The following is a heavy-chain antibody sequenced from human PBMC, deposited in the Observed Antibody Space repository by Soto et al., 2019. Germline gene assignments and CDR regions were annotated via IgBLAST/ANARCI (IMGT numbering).Heavy chain of an antibody. Sequence: AGGSLRLSCTSSGFTFAHFALTWFRQAPGRGLECVGFITSKRYGGTAEYAASVKGRFTISRDDSKSIAYLQMDSLKTEDTGIYYCARLPPNNYGWGTYPFDFWGQGARVTVSS. V-gene: IGHV3-49*03. CDR3: ARLPPNNYGWGTYPFDF. CDR1: GFTFAHFA. CDR2: ITSKRYGGTA. J-gene: IGHJ4*02. D-gene: IGHD3-10*01.